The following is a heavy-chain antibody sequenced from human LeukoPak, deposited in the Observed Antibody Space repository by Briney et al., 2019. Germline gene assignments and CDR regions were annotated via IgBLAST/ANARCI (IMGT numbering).Heavy chain of an antibody. CDR2: IRGSGADK. D-gene: IGHD5-24*01. CDR1: GFSFSTYS. V-gene: IGHV3-23*01. Sequence: AGGSLRLSCAASGFSFSTYSMSWVRQAPGKGLEWVSSIRGSGADKYYADSVKGRFTISRDNSKNTLYLQMNSLRAEDTAVYYCAKGGDPYYFDYWGQGTLVTVSS. CDR3: AKGGDPYYFDY. J-gene: IGHJ4*02.